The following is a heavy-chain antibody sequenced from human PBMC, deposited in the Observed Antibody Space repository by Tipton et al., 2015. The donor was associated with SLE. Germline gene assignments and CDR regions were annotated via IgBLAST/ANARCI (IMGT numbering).Heavy chain of an antibody. J-gene: IGHJ3*02. V-gene: IGHV5-51*03. CDR2: IYPADSHT. Sequence: VQLVPSGAEVKKPGESLKISCKGSGYSFTSYWIGWLRQMPGKGLEWMGIIYPADSHTTYSPSFQGQVTISADESISTAYLQWSSLKAPDTAMYYCARRGYSVYDWNAFDIWCQGTMVTVSS. D-gene: IGHD5/OR15-5a*01. CDR3: ARRGYSVYDWNAFDI. CDR1: GYSFTSYW.